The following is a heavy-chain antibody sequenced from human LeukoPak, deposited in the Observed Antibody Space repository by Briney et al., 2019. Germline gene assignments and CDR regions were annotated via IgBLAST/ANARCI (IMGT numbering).Heavy chain of an antibody. D-gene: IGHD3-9*01. CDR2: ISGSGGST. CDR3: ARTTKEFDILTGYYFDY. Sequence: SGGSLRLSCAASGFTFSSYDMSWVRQAPGKGLEWVSGISGSGGSTYYADSVKGRFTISRDNSKNTLYLQMNSLRAVDTAVYYCARTTKEFDILTGYYFDYWGQGTLVTVSS. CDR1: GFTFSSYD. J-gene: IGHJ4*02. V-gene: IGHV3-23*01.